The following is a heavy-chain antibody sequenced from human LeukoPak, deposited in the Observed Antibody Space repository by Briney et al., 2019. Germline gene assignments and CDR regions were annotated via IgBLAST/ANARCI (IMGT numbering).Heavy chain of an antibody. Sequence: SETLSLTCTVSGGSISSGGYYWSWIRQHPGKGLEWIGYIYYSGSTYYNPSLKSRVTISVDTSKNQFSLKLSSVTAADTAVYYCARVPGAHLAFDIWGQGTMVTVSS. CDR1: GGSISSGGYY. J-gene: IGHJ3*02. CDR2: IYYSGST. V-gene: IGHV4-31*03. D-gene: IGHD3-10*01. CDR3: ARVPGAHLAFDI.